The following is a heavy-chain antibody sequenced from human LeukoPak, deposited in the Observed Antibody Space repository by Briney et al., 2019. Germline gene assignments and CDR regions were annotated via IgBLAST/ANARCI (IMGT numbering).Heavy chain of an antibody. CDR1: GYTFTGYY. D-gene: IGHD3-9*01. CDR2: INPNSGGT. Sequence: ASVKVSCKASGYTFTGYYMHWVRQAPGQGLEWMGWINPNSGGTNYAQKFQGRVTMTRGTSISTAYMELSRLRSDDTAVYYCARDGGGELRYFDWLSFFDYWGQGTLVTVSS. J-gene: IGHJ4*02. CDR3: ARDGGGELRYFDWLSFFDY. V-gene: IGHV1-2*02.